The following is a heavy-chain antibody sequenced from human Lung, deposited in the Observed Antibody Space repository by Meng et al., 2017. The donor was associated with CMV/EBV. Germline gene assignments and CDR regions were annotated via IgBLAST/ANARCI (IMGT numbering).Heavy chain of an antibody. CDR1: GGSISSYY. Sequence: SXTXSLXCTVSGGSISSYYWSWIRQPPGKGLEWIGYIYYSGSNNYNPSLKSRVTISVDTSKNQFSLKLSSVTAADTAVYYCARDSRSGLEYFQHWGQGPLVTVSS. CDR3: ARDSRSGLEYFQH. D-gene: IGHD1-14*01. J-gene: IGHJ1*01. CDR2: IYYSGSN. V-gene: IGHV4-59*01.